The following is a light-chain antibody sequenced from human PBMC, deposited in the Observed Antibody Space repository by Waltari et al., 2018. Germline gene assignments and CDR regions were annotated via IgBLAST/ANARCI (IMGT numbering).Light chain of an antibody. J-gene: IGKJ1*01. Sequence: DIVMTQSPDSLAVSLGERATINCKSSQSVLYSSNNMNYLAWYQQKSGQPPKLLIYWAFTREAGVPDRFRGRGSGTDFTLTISSLQSEDAAVYYCQQYYSNPWTFGQGTKVQI. CDR2: WAF. V-gene: IGKV4-1*01. CDR3: QQYYSNPWT. CDR1: QSVLYSSNNMNY.